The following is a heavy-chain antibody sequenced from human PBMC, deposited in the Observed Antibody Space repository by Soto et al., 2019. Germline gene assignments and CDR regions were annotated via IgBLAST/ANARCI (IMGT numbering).Heavy chain of an antibody. D-gene: IGHD3-10*01. J-gene: IGHJ4*02. CDR2: FDPEDGET. Sequence: ASVKVSCKVSGYTLTELSMHWVRQAPGKGLEWMGGFDPEDGETIYAQKFQGRVTMTEDTSTDTAYMELSSLRSEDTAVYYCATVRGPLDYYDSGSSNLDYRGPGTLVIVSS. V-gene: IGHV1-24*01. CDR3: ATVRGPLDYYDSGSSNLDY. CDR1: GYTLTELS.